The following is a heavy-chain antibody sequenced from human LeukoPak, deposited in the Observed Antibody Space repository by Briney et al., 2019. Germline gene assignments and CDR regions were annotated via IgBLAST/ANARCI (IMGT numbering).Heavy chain of an antibody. V-gene: IGHV1-2*06. Sequence: WAXVKVSCKASGYTFSGYYMHWVRQAPGQGLEWMGRINPNSAGTTSAQNFPRTVTMTRDTSISAAYMELSRLRSDDTAVYYCAREIMITSYWGQGTLVTVSS. J-gene: IGHJ4*02. CDR2: INPNSAGT. CDR1: GYTFSGYY. D-gene: IGHD3-16*01. CDR3: AREIMITSY.